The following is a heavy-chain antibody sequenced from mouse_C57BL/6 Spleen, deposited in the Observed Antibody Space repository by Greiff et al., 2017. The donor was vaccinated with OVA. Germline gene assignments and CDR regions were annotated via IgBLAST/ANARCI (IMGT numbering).Heavy chain of an antibody. D-gene: IGHD2-3*01. CDR1: GFTFSDYG. J-gene: IGHJ4*01. V-gene: IGHV5-17*01. CDR2: ISSGSSTI. CDR3: ARGGYYVRHYYAMDY. Sequence: DVMLVESGGGLVKPGGSLKLSCAASGFTFSDYGMHWVRQAPEKGLEWVAYISSGSSTIYYADTVKGRFTISRDNAKNTLFLQMTSLRSEDAAMYYCARGGYYVRHYYAMDYWGQGTSVTVSS.